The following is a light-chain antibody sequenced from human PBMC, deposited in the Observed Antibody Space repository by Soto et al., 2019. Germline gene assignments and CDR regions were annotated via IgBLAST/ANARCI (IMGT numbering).Light chain of an antibody. Sequence: EIVMTQSPATLSASPGERATLSCRASQSVSSNLAWYQQKTGQAPRLLIYGASTRATGIPARLSGSGSGTEFTLSISSLQSEDFAVYYCQQDNNWPSTFGKGTKVEIK. CDR2: GAS. V-gene: IGKV3-15*01. CDR3: QQDNNWPST. CDR1: QSVSSN. J-gene: IGKJ1*01.